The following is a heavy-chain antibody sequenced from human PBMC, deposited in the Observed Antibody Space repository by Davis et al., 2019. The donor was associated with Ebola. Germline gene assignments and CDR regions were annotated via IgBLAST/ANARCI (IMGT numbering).Heavy chain of an antibody. CDR2: IYHSGST. CDR1: GGSISSSNW. J-gene: IGHJ6*02. Sequence: PSETLSLTCAVSGGSISSSNWWSWVRQPPGKGLEWIGEIYHSGSTNYNPSIKSRVTISVDKSKNQFSLKLSSVTAADTAVYYCARGPFSSGYTTYYYYGMDVWGQGTTVTVSS. CDR3: ARGPFSSGYTTYYYYGMDV. V-gene: IGHV4-4*02. D-gene: IGHD6-19*01.